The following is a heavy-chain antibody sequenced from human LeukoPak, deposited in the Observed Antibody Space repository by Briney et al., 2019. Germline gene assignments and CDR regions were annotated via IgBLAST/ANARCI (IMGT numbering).Heavy chain of an antibody. CDR1: GGSISSGGYY. V-gene: IGHV4-31*03. Sequence: SETLSLTCTVSGGSISSGGYYWSWIRQHPGKGLEWIGYIYYSGSTYYNPSLKSRVTISVDTSKNQFSLKLSSVTAADTAVYYCARGRAAAGAFDYWGQGTPVTVSS. J-gene: IGHJ4*02. CDR2: IYYSGST. D-gene: IGHD6-13*01. CDR3: ARGRAAAGAFDY.